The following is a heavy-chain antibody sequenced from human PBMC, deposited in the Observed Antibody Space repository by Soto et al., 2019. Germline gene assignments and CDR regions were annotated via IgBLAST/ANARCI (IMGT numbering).Heavy chain of an antibody. D-gene: IGHD3-10*01. CDR2: MNPNSGNT. V-gene: IGHV1-8*01. Sequence: ASVKVSCKASGYTFTSYDINWVRQATGQGLEWMGWMNPNSGNTGYAQRFQGRVTMTRNTAIRTAYMEVSSLRSDDTAVYYCARGRPSGSYYLLDYWGQGTLVTVS. CDR3: ARGRPSGSYYLLDY. J-gene: IGHJ4*02. CDR1: GYTFTSYD.